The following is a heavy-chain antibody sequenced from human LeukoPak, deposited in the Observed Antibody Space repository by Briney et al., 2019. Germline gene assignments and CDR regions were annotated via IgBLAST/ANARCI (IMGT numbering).Heavy chain of an antibody. CDR1: GFTFSSYS. CDR2: IGRGGTT. CDR3: AKAHSGSYYSGIN. Sequence: SGGSLRLSCAASGFTFSSYSMNWVRQAPGKGLDWVSGIGRGGTTYYAGSVTGRFTISRDNSKNTLYLQMNGLRAEDTAVYYCAKAHSGSYYSGINWGQGTLVTVSS. D-gene: IGHD1-26*01. V-gene: IGHV3-23*01. J-gene: IGHJ4*02.